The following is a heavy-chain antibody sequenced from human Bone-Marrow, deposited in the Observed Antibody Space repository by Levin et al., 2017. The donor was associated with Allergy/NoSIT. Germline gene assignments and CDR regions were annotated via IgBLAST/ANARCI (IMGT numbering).Heavy chain of an antibody. CDR2: INPASGGT. CDR3: ARERRYCTRGTCYTYLDH. J-gene: IGHJ4*02. V-gene: IGHV1-2*02. CDR1: GYTFTGYY. D-gene: IGHD2-8*02. Sequence: ASVKVSCKPSGYTFTGYYIHWVRQAPGPGLQWMGWINPASGGTLYAQNFPGRLTMTRDTSNSTIYMDLSGLTSDDTAVYFCARERRYCTRGTCYTYLDHWGQGTLVTVSS.